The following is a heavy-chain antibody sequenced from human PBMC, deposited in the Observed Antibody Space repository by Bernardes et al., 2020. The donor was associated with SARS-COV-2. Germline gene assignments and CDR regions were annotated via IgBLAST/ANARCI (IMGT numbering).Heavy chain of an antibody. Sequence: GGSLRLSCAASGFSFASYAMACVRQVPGKGLEWVSGISGSGSNTFYADSVKGQFTISRDNSKNTLYVQMNSLGAEDTAVYYCAKVPTLMTPRSVDYWGQGTLVTVSS. CDR2: ISGSGSNT. J-gene: IGHJ4*02. D-gene: IGHD3-9*01. CDR3: AKVPTLMTPRSVDY. CDR1: GFSFASYA. V-gene: IGHV3-23*01.